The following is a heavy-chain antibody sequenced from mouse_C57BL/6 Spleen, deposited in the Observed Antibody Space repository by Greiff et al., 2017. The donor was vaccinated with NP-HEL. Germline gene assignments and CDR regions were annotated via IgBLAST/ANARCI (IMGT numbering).Heavy chain of an antibody. Sequence: LVESGPELVKPGASVKISCKASGYAFSSSWMNWVKQRPGKGLEWIGRIYPGDGDTNYNGKFKGKATLTADKSSSTAYMQLSSLTSEDSAVYFCARERGYDYDEGFAYWGQGTLVTVSA. CDR2: IYPGDGDT. CDR1: GYAFSSSW. V-gene: IGHV1-82*01. D-gene: IGHD2-4*01. CDR3: ARERGYDYDEGFAY. J-gene: IGHJ3*01.